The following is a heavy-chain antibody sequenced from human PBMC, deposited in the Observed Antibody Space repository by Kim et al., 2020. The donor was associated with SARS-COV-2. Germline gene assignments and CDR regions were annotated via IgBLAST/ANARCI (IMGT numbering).Heavy chain of an antibody. CDR1: GFTFSSDG. CDR2: IWYDGSNK. Sequence: GGSLRLSCAASGFTFSSDGMHWVRQAQGKGLEWVAVIWYDGSNKYYADYVKGRFTISRDNSKNTMYLQMNSLRAEDTAVYYCARDVSLGELLPRGVWGQG. V-gene: IGHV3-33*01. J-gene: IGHJ3*01. D-gene: IGHD3-10*01. CDR3: ARDVSLGELLPRGV.